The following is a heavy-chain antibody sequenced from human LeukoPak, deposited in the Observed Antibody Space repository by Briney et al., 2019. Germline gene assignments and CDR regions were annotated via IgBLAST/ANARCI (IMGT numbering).Heavy chain of an antibody. CDR3: ARDRGVRITIFGVVKSNYYYYMDV. Sequence: GASVKVSCKASAYTFTSYDINWVRQATGQGLEWMGWMNPNSGNTGYAQKFQGRVTMTRNTSISTAYMELSSLRSEDTAVYYCARDRGVRITIFGVVKSNYYYYMDVWGKGTTVTVSS. D-gene: IGHD3-3*01. CDR1: AYTFTSYD. V-gene: IGHV1-8*01. J-gene: IGHJ6*03. CDR2: MNPNSGNT.